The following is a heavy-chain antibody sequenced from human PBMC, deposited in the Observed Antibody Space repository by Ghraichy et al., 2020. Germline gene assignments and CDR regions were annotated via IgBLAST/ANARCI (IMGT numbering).Heavy chain of an antibody. V-gene: IGHV3-23*01. Sequence: EGSLRLSCAASGFTFSSHAMTWVRQAPGKGLEWVSSISGSGAKIFYADSVKGRFTISRDNSRKTLFLEMNSLRAGDTAVYYCAKDLQSYSDSDGIVYHHYAMDVWGRGTTVTVSS. D-gene: IGHD1-26*01. J-gene: IGHJ6*02. CDR3: AKDLQSYSDSDGIVYHHYAMDV. CDR1: GFTFSSHA. CDR2: ISGSGAKI.